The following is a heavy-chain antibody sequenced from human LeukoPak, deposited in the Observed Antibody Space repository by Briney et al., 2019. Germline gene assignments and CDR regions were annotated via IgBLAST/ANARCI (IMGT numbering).Heavy chain of an antibody. CDR1: GFTFDDYG. V-gene: IGHV3-20*04. J-gene: IGHJ4*02. CDR2: INWNGGST. Sequence: GGSLRLSCAASGFTFDDYGMSWVRQAPGKGLEWVSGINWNGGSTGYADSVKGRFTISRDNSKNTLYVQINSLRAEDTAVHYCAKERGAAAATVYFDYWGQGTLVTVSS. CDR3: AKERGAAAATVYFDY. D-gene: IGHD6-13*01.